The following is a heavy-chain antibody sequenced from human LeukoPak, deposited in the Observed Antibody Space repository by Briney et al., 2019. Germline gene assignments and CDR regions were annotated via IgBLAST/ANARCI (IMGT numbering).Heavy chain of an antibody. V-gene: IGHV3-7*01. J-gene: IGHJ6*03. Sequence: SGGSLRLSYAASGFTFSDYWMSWVRQAPGKGLEWVANIKQDGREKYYVDSVKGRFTISRDNAKNSLYLQMNSLRAEDTAVYYCARGWGSGAYYMDVWGKGTTVTVSS. CDR1: GFTFSDYW. D-gene: IGHD3-10*01. CDR3: ARGWGSGAYYMDV. CDR2: IKQDGREK.